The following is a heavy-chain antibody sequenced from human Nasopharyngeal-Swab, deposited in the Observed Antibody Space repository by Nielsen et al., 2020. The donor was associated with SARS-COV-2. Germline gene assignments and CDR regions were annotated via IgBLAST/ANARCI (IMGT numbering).Heavy chain of an antibody. V-gene: IGHV3-30*03. CDR2: ISYDGSNK. Sequence: GGSLRLSCAASGFTFSSYGMHWVRQAPGKGLEWVAVISYDGSNKYYADSVKGRFTISRDNSKNTLYLQMNCLRAEDTAVYYCATGSTTVVTPEYYYYMDVWGKGTTVTVSS. CDR3: ATGSTTVVTPEYYYYMDV. CDR1: GFTFSSYG. J-gene: IGHJ6*03. D-gene: IGHD4-23*01.